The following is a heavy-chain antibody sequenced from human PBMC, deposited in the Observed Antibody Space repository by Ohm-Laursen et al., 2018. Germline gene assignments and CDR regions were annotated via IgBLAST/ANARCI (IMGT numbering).Heavy chain of an antibody. CDR1: GFTFSSYE. CDR2: ISGSDSTI. D-gene: IGHD4-23*01. Sequence: SLRLSCAASGFTFSSYEMNWVRQAPGKGLEWVSYISGSDSTIYYADSVKGRFTISRDNAKNSLYLQMNSLRAEDTAVYYCASGGIFVFDYWGQGTLVTVSS. V-gene: IGHV3-48*03. CDR3: ASGGIFVFDY. J-gene: IGHJ4*02.